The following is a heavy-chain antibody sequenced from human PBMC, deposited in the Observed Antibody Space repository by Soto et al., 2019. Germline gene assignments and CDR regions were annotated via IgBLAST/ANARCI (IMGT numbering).Heavy chain of an antibody. Sequence: QVQLVQSGAEVKNPGASVKVSCKTSGYIFTSYGIGWARQAPGQGLEWMGWINTYNGKTNYAQNLQGRVTLTTDTSXSTAYMELRSPRSNDTAIYYCAMVDVYVTPSPQDVWGQGTTVTVSS. J-gene: IGHJ6*02. V-gene: IGHV1-18*01. CDR3: AMVDVYVTPSPQDV. CDR1: GYIFTSYG. CDR2: INTYNGKT. D-gene: IGHD3-16*01.